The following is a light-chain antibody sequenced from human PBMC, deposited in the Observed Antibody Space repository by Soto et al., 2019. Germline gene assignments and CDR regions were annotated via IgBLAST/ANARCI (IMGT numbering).Light chain of an antibody. Sequence: QSVLTQPASVSGSPGQSITISCSDVGSFLLVSWYQQRPGKAPQLIIYEGNKRPSGISNRFSGFKSDNTASLTVSGLQADDEADYYCCSYAGSDTFYVFGSGTKVTVL. CDR1: DVGSFLL. J-gene: IGLJ1*01. CDR2: EGN. V-gene: IGLV2-23*01. CDR3: CSYAGSDTFYV.